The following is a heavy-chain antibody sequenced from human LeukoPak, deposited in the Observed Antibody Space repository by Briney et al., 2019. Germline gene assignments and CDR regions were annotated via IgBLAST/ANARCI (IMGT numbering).Heavy chain of an antibody. Sequence: PGGSLRLSCAASGFTFSSYEMNWVRQAPGKGLEWGSYISSSGSTIYYADSVKGRLTISRDNAKNPLYLQMNSLRAEDTAVYYCARDLGGTHDYWGQGTLVTVSS. D-gene: IGHD1-1*01. CDR1: GFTFSSYE. CDR3: ARDLGGTHDY. J-gene: IGHJ4*02. CDR2: ISSSGSTI. V-gene: IGHV3-48*03.